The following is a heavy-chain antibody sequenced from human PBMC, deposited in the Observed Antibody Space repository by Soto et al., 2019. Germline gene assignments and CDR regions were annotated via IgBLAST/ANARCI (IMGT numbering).Heavy chain of an antibody. V-gene: IGHV1-69*12. CDR1: GGTFGNSA. J-gene: IGHJ6*02. Sequence: QVQLVQSGAEVKKPGSSVTVSCKASGGTFGNSAISWVRQAPGQGLEWMGGIIPIFPTTDYAQKFQGRVTITADESTTTTYMEFTRLRSEDTAVYYWERNKDRQKLGGNYYSGIDVWGQGTTVTVSS. CDR2: IIPIFPTT. CDR3: ERNKDRQKLGGNYYSGIDV. D-gene: IGHD3-3*02.